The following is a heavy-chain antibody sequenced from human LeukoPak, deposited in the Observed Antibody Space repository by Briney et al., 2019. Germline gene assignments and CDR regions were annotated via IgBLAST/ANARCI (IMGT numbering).Heavy chain of an antibody. Sequence: GASVKVSCKASGYTFTSYGISWVRRAPGQGLEWMGWISAYNGNTNYAQKLQGRVTMTTDTSTSTAYMELRSLRSDDTAVYYCARAQNCSSTSCYGAFDPWGQGTLVTVSS. CDR1: GYTFTSYG. CDR2: ISAYNGNT. V-gene: IGHV1-18*01. D-gene: IGHD2-2*01. J-gene: IGHJ5*02. CDR3: ARAQNCSSTSCYGAFDP.